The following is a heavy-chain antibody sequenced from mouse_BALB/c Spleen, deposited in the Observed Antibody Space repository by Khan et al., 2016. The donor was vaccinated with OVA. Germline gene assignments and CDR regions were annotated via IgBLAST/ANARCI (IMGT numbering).Heavy chain of an antibody. J-gene: IGHJ4*01. D-gene: IGHD2-14*01. CDR2: INTHSGVP. CDR1: GYTFTTAG. Sequence: QIQLVQSGPELKKPGETVRISCKASGYTFTTAGMQWVQKMPGKGLKWIGWINTHSGVPKYAEDFKGRFVFSLETSARPAYLQITNLKNEDTATYFCARGGSAFYRNDGGAMDSWGQGPSVTVSS. V-gene: IGHV9-4*02. CDR3: ARGGSAFYRNDGGAMDS.